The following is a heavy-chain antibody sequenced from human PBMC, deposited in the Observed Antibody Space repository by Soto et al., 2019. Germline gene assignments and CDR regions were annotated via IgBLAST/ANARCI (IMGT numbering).Heavy chain of an antibody. CDR1: GYTFTSYA. CDR3: ARALYTAMVYYYHYGMDV. CDR2: INAGNGNT. V-gene: IGHV1-3*01. J-gene: IGHJ6*02. Sequence: GASVKVSCKASGYTFTSYAMHWVRQAPGQRLEWMGWINAGNGNTKYSQKFQGRVTITRDTSASTAYMELSSLRSEDTAVYYCARALYTAMVYYYHYGMDVWGQGTTVTVSS. D-gene: IGHD5-18*01.